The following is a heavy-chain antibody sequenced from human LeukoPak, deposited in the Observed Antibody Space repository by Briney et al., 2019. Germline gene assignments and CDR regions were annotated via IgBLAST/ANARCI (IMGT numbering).Heavy chain of an antibody. CDR2: MNPNSATT. D-gene: IGHD2-21*02. V-gene: IGHV1-8*01. J-gene: IGHJ5*02. Sequence: ASVKVSCKASGYTFSMYHINWVRQATGQGLEWMGWMNPNSATTAYAQKFQGRLTMTRDTSMSTAYMELNGLRSEDTAVYYCATFCGGDCSSGDWFDPWGQGTLVTVSS. CDR1: GYTFSMYH. CDR3: ATFCGGDCSSGDWFDP.